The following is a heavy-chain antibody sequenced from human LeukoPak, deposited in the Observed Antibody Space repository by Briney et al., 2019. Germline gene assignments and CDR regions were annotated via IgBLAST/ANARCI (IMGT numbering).Heavy chain of an antibody. CDR2: ISAYNGNT. J-gene: IGHJ6*02. CDR1: GYTFTSYG. CDR3: AREGSSGWYGPYYYYGMDV. Sequence: ASVKVSCKASGYTFTSYGISWVRQAPGQGIEWMGWISAYNGNTNYAQKLQGRVTMTTDTSTSTAYMELRSLRSDDTAVYYCAREGSSGWYGPYYYYGMDVWGQGTTVTVSS. V-gene: IGHV1-18*01. D-gene: IGHD6-19*01.